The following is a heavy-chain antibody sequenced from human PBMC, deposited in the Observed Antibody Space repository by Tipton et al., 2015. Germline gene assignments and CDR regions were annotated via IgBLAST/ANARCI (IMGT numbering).Heavy chain of an antibody. J-gene: IGHJ4*02. CDR2: IYVGGGT. D-gene: IGHD3-22*01. CDR3: ARDSSGPAY. V-gene: IGHV3-53*01. Sequence: SLRLSCAASGFTVSNNYMSWVRQAPGKGLEWVSVIYVGGGTYFADSVKGRFTISRDSSKNTLYLHMNSLRAEDTAVYYCARDSSGPAYWGQGTLVTVS. CDR1: GFTVSNNY.